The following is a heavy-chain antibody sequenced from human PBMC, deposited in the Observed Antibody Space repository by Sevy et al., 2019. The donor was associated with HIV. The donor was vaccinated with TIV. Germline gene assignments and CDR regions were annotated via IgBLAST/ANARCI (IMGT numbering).Heavy chain of an antibody. CDR1: GYIFSDYN. D-gene: IGHD1-20*01. CDR2: INPNSGVT. V-gene: IGHV1-2*06. J-gene: IGHJ3*02. Sequence: ASVKVSCKTTGYIFSDYNIHWVRQAPGQGLEWMALINPNSGVTIYAQKFRGRVSLTRDTSMSTAYMEPSALTSDDTAVYYCVREDNNAPRTLLSFDIWGQGTMVTVSS. CDR3: VREDNNAPRTLLSFDI.